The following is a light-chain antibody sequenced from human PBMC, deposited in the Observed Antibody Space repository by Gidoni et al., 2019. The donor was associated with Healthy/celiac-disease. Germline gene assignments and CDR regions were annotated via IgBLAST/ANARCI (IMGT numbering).Light chain of an antibody. CDR3: QQSYSPGT. Sequence: DIQLTQSPSSLSASVGDRVTITCRASQSISSYLNWYQQKPGKAPKLLIYAASSLQSGVPSRFSGSGSGTDFTITISSLQPEDFATYYWQQSYSPGTFGQGTRLEIK. CDR2: AAS. V-gene: IGKV1-39*01. J-gene: IGKJ2*02. CDR1: QSISSY.